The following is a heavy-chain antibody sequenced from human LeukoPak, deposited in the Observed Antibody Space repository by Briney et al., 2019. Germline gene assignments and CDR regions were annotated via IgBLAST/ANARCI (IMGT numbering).Heavy chain of an antibody. V-gene: IGHV3-21*01. Sequence: PGGSLRLSCAASGFTFSSYSMNWVRQAPGKGLEWVSSISSSSSSYIYYADSVKGRFTISRDNAKNSLYLQMNSLRAEDTAVYYCAREGDSGDFDYWGQGTLVTVSS. CDR3: AREGDSGDFDY. CDR2: ISSSSSSYI. CDR1: GFTFSSYS. D-gene: IGHD1-26*01. J-gene: IGHJ4*02.